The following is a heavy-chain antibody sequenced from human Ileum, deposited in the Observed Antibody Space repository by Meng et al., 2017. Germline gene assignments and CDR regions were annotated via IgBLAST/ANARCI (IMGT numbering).Heavy chain of an antibody. V-gene: IGHV4-4*07. CDR1: GGSIRNYY. J-gene: IGHJ4*02. Sequence: GSLRLSCAVSGGSIRNYYWAWIRQPAGKGLEWIGRIYSDGNTNYNPSLKSRFTMSLDTSKNQVSLKVNSVTAADTAVYYCGRGVNGGTVDYRGQGTRVTGSS. CDR3: GRGVNGGTVDY. CDR2: IYSDGNT. D-gene: IGHD2-8*01.